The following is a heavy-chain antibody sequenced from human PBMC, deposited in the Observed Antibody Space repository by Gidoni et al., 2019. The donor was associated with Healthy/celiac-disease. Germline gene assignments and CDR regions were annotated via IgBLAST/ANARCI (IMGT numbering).Heavy chain of an antibody. CDR3: ARSKEAVFRSGGPENPDY. CDR2: IWYDGSNK. Sequence: QVQLVESGGGVVQPGRSLTLPWPASGFHFSSHGLHWVPQAPGKGLEWVAVIWYDGSNKYYADSVKGRFTISRDNSKNTLYLQMNSLRAEDTAVYYCARSKEAVFRSGGPENPDYWGQGTLVTVSS. V-gene: IGHV3-33*01. J-gene: IGHJ4*02. CDR1: GFHFSSHG. D-gene: IGHD3-10*01.